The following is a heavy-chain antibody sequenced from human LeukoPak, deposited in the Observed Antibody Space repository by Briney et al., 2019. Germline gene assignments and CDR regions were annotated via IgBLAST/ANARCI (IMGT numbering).Heavy chain of an antibody. D-gene: IGHD6-13*01. V-gene: IGHV3-30*04. CDR3: ARAGPAASPPAYYFDY. Sequence: PGGSLRLSCAASGFTFSSYAMHWVRQAPGKGLEWVAVISYDGSNKYYADSVKGRFTISRDNSKNTLYLQMNSLRAEDTAVYYCARAGPAASPPAYYFDYWGQGTLVTVSS. CDR1: GFTFSSYA. CDR2: ISYDGSNK. J-gene: IGHJ4*02.